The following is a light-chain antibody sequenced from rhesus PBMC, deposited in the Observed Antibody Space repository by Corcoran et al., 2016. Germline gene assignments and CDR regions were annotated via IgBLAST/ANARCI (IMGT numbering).Light chain of an antibody. CDR1: QSVGRY. V-gene: IGKV3-24*04. CDR2: GGS. Sequence: ETVVTQTPDTLALSPGERVILSCRASQSVGRYLAWYQQKPGQAPRLLIYGGSSRATGIPDRFSGSGSGTDFTLTISSLESEDVGVYYCQQSAHLWTFGQGTKVEIK. CDR3: QQSAHLWT. J-gene: IGKJ1*01.